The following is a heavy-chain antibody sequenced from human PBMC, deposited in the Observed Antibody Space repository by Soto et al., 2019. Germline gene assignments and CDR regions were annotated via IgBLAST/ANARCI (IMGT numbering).Heavy chain of an antibody. Sequence: QVQLQESGPGLVKPSETLSLTCTVSGGSISSYYWSWIRQPPGKGLEWIGYIYYSGSTNYNPSLKIPVTMSVDTTKNQFSLKLSSLTAADTAVYYCARALVAKKGYCSSTSCLLGWFDPWGQGTLVTVSS. V-gene: IGHV4-59*01. CDR3: ARALVAKKGYCSSTSCLLGWFDP. D-gene: IGHD2-2*01. CDR1: GGSISSYY. CDR2: IYYSGST. J-gene: IGHJ5*02.